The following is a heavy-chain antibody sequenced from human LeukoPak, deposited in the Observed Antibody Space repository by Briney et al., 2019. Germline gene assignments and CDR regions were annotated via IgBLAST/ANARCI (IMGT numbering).Heavy chain of an antibody. CDR3: ARHRFYYDSSGPRWFDP. CDR1: GYSFTSYW. J-gene: IGHJ5*02. Sequence: GESLKISCNGSGYSFTSYWIGWVRQMPGKGLEWMGIIYPGDSDTRYSPSFQGQVTISADKSISTAYLQWSSLKASDTAMYYCARHRFYYDSSGPRWFDPWGQGTLVTVSS. V-gene: IGHV5-51*01. CDR2: IYPGDSDT. D-gene: IGHD3-22*01.